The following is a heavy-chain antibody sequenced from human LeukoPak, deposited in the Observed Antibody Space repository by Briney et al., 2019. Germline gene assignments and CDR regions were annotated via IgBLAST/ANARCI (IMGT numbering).Heavy chain of an antibody. CDR3: APPLRDYHCGGECGLWN. D-gene: IGHD2-21*01. J-gene: IGHJ4*02. CDR2: MSYDGSYK. V-gene: IGHV3-30*04. Sequence: GTSLRLSCAASGLTFSSYAMHWVRQAPGKGRDWVAVMSYDGSYKYYADSMRGRFTISIDDSKHTLFMQMNSLPTEDTAVYYCAPPLRDYHCGGECGLWNWGPGTLVTVSS. CDR1: GLTFSSYA.